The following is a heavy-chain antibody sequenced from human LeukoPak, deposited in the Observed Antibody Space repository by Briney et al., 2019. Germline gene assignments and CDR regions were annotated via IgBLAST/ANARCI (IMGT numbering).Heavy chain of an antibody. D-gene: IGHD3-10*01. CDR3: RRFGELLGRYYYYGMDV. CDR2: IYYSGST. Sequence: SETLSLTCTVSGGSISSSSYYWGWIRQPPGKGLEWIGSIYYSGSTYYNPSLKSRVTISVDTSKNQFSLKLSSVTAADTAVYYCRRFGELLGRYYYYGMDVWGQGTTVTVSS. V-gene: IGHV4-39*01. CDR1: GGSISSSSYY. J-gene: IGHJ6*02.